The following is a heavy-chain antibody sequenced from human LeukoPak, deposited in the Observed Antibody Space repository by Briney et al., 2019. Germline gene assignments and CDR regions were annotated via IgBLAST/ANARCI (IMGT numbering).Heavy chain of an antibody. Sequence: GGSLRLSCAASGFTFSSYWMSWVRQAPGKGLEWVANIKQDGSEKYYVDSVKGRFTISRDNAKNSLYLQMNSLRAEDTAVYYCARDGVAGYSYGYVYWGQGNLVTVSS. D-gene: IGHD5-18*01. CDR1: GFTFSSYW. CDR2: IKQDGSEK. CDR3: ARDGVAGYSYGYVY. J-gene: IGHJ4*02. V-gene: IGHV3-7*01.